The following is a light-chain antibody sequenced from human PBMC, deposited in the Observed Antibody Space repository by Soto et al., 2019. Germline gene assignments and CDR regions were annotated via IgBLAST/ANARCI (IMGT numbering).Light chain of an antibody. V-gene: IGLV1-44*01. Sequence: QSVLTQPPSASGTPGQRVTISCSGSSSNIGSNTVNWYQQLPGTAPKLLIYSNNQRPSGVPDRFSGSKSGTSASLAISGLQSEDEADYYCAAWDDSLHGVVFGGGPKVTVL. CDR3: AAWDDSLHGVV. CDR2: SNN. J-gene: IGLJ2*01. CDR1: SSNIGSNT.